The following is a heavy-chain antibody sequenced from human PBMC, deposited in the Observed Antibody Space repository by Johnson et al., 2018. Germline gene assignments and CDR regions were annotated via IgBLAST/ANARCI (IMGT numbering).Heavy chain of an antibody. Sequence: EVQLLESGGGLVQPGGSLRLSCAASKFTFSSYWMHWVRQAPGKGLEWVANINQDGREKYYVDSVKGRFTISRDNSKNSLFLQMNSLRGEATAVYYCARDCEIVPQGGYYGMDVWGQGNTVTVSS. CDR2: INQDGREK. CDR3: ARDCEIVPQGGYYGMDV. CDR1: KFTFSSYW. V-gene: IGHV3-7*01. J-gene: IGHJ6*02. D-gene: IGHD2-21*01.